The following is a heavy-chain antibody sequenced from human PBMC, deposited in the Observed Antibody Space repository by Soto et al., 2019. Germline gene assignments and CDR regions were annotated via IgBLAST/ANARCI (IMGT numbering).Heavy chain of an antibody. V-gene: IGHV4-31*01. CDR3: ARVYVPPPGIAAALNYWYFDY. CDR2: IYYSGST. J-gene: IGHJ4*02. D-gene: IGHD6-13*01. Sequence: QVQLQVSGPGLVKPSQTLSLTCTVSGGSISSGGYYWSWVRQHPGKGLEWIGYIYYSGSTYDNPSLNCALTISGDATNNQFSLKLSSVTAADTAVYYCARVYVPPPGIAAALNYWYFDYWGQGTLVTVSS. CDR1: GGSISSGGYY.